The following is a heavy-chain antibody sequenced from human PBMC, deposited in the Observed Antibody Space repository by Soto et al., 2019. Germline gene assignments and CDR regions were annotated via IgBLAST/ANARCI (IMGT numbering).Heavy chain of an antibody. CDR3: AGHHYGDLPYYYYGMDV. Sequence: SETLSLTCAVYGGSFSGYYWSWIRQPPGKGLEWIGEINHSGSTNYNPSLKSRVTISVDTSKNQFSLKLSSVTAADTAVYYCAGHHYGDLPYYYYGMDVWGQGTTVTVSS. V-gene: IGHV4-34*01. J-gene: IGHJ6*02. CDR2: INHSGST. D-gene: IGHD4-17*01. CDR1: GGSFSGYY.